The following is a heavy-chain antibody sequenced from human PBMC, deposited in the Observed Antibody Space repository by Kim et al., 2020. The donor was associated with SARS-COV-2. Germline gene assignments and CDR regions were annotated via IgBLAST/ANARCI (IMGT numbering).Heavy chain of an antibody. Sequence: GGSLRLSCAASGFTFSSYGMHWVRQAPGKGLEWVAVIWYDGSNKYYADSVKGRFTISRDNSKNTLYLQMNSLRAEDTAVYYCVSQGQWGEIGAFDIWGQGTMVTVSS. V-gene: IGHV3-33*01. CDR1: GFTFSSYG. J-gene: IGHJ3*02. D-gene: IGHD6-19*01. CDR2: IWYDGSNK. CDR3: VSQGQWGEIGAFDI.